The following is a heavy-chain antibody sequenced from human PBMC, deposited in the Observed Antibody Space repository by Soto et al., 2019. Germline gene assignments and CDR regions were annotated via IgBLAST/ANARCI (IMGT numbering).Heavy chain of an antibody. J-gene: IGHJ2*01. CDR2: ISASSSNI. V-gene: IGHV3-48*04. D-gene: IGHD1-26*01. CDR1: GFTFSNYA. Sequence: EVQLVESGGVLVQPGGSLRLSCAASGFTFSNYAMDWVRQAPGKGLEWVSYISASSSNIRYADSVKGRFTISRDTPKSSVYLQINSMRANAAAVYYCARDAARGSDWARYLDLWGRGTLVAVSS. CDR3: ARDAARGSDWARYLDL.